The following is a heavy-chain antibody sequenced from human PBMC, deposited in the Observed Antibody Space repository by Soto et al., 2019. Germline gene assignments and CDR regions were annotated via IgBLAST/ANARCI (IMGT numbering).Heavy chain of an antibody. CDR3: AKDKDNWNDGLDD. CDR1: GFTFSSYA. CDR2: INGNGGST. J-gene: IGHJ4*02. Sequence: GGSLRLSCAASGFTFSSYAMSWVRQAPGKGLEWVSTINGNGGSTYYADSVKGRFTISRDNSKNTLYLQMNSLRAGDTAVYYCAKDKDNWNDGLDDWGQGTLVTVAS. D-gene: IGHD1-20*01. V-gene: IGHV3-23*01.